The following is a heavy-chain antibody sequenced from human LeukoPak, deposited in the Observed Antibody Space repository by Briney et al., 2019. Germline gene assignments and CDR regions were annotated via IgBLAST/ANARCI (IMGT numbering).Heavy chain of an antibody. CDR2: IIPIFGTA. J-gene: IGHJ4*02. Sequence: ASVKVSCKASGGTFSSYAISWVRQAPGQGLKWMGGIIPIFGTANYAQKFQGRVTITADESTSTAYMELSSLRSEDTAVYYCARASDMHSSSWYYFDYWGQGTLVTVSS. CDR3: ARASDMHSSSWYYFDY. D-gene: IGHD6-13*01. CDR1: GGTFSSYA. V-gene: IGHV1-69*13.